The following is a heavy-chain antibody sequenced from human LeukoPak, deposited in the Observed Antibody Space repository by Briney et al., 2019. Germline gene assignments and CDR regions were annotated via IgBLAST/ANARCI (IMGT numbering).Heavy chain of an antibody. J-gene: IGHJ4*02. CDR2: INHSGST. CDR1: GGSFSGYY. Sequence: SETLSLTCAVYGGSFSGYYWSWIRQPPGKGLEWSGEINHSGSTNYNPSLKSRVTISVDTSKNQFSLKLSSVTAADTAVYYCARLPLGGSRWAADYWGQGTLVTVSS. CDR3: ARLPLGGSRWAADY. D-gene: IGHD3-16*01. V-gene: IGHV4-34*01.